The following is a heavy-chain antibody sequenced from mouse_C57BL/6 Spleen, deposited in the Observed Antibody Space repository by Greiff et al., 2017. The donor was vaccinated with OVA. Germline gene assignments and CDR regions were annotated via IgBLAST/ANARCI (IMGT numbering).Heavy chain of an antibody. CDR3: ARGGGSSYDYFDY. CDR2: INPNYGTT. V-gene: IGHV1-39*01. Sequence: EVKLQQSGPELVKPGASVKISCKASGYSFTDYNMNWVKQSNGKSLEWIGVINPNYGTTSYNQKFKGKDTLTVDQSSSTAYMQLNSLTSEDSAVYYSARGGGSSYDYFDYWGQGTTLTVSS. D-gene: IGHD1-1*01. J-gene: IGHJ2*01. CDR1: GYSFTDYN.